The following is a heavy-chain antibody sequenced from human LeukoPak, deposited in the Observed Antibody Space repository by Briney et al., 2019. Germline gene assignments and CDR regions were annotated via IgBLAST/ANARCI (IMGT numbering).Heavy chain of an antibody. CDR2: INTNTGNP. D-gene: IGHD3-9*01. Sequence: ASVKVSCKASGYTFTSYAMNWVRQAPGQGLEWMGWINTNTGNPTYAQGFTGRFVFSLDTSVSTAYLQISSLKAEDTAVYYCAAIGRYFDWLLKPQGYYYYGMDVWGQGTTVTVSS. V-gene: IGHV7-4-1*02. J-gene: IGHJ6*02. CDR1: GYTFTSYA. CDR3: AAIGRYFDWLLKPQGYYYYGMDV.